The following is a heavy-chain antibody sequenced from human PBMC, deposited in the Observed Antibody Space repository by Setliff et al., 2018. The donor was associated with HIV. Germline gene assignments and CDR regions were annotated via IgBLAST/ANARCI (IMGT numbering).Heavy chain of an antibody. D-gene: IGHD5-18*01. CDR1: GGSISSYY. J-gene: IGHJ6*03. V-gene: IGHV4-4*07. Sequence: NPSETLSLTCTVSGGSISSYYWSWIRQPAGKGLEWIGRIYASGRTNYNPSLKSRVTLSVDTSKNQFSLKVTSVTAADTAVYYCAREIQFSATTYYYYYMDDWGRGTTVTVS. CDR2: IYASGRT. CDR3: AREIQFSATTYYYYYMDD.